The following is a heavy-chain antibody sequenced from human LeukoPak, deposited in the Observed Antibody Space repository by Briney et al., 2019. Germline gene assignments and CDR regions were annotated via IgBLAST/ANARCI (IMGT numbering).Heavy chain of an antibody. Sequence: GASVKVSCKTSGGTFKTHIFSWVRQAPGQVLEWMGRITPIINSAKYAQNFRDRLTISADTFTDTAYMELSSLTPEDTALYYCTRVNLRGSQYNSFDPWGQGTLVIVSS. J-gene: IGHJ5*02. CDR1: GGTFKTHI. D-gene: IGHD1-26*01. CDR2: ITPIINSA. CDR3: TRVNLRGSQYNSFDP. V-gene: IGHV1-69*08.